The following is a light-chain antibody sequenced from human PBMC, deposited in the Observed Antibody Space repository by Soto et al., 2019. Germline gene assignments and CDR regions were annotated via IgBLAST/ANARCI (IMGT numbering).Light chain of an antibody. CDR2: DVG. V-gene: IGLV2-14*04. CDR1: SSDVGGYNH. CDR3: SSYTSINTYV. Sequence: GSRSHGRSRPITKKKTSSDVGGYNHVSWYQQHPGKAPKLMIYDVGNRPSGVSNRFSGSKSGNTASLTISGLQAEDEADYYCSSYTSINTYVFGTVTKVTVL. J-gene: IGLJ1*01.